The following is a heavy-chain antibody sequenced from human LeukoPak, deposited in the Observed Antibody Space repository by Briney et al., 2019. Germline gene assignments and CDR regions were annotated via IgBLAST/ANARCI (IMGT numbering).Heavy chain of an antibody. CDR3: GRDYYGSVDY. V-gene: IGHV3-74*01. Sequence: SGGSLRLSCAASGFTFNTYWMIWVRQVPGKGLVYVSHMNADGSITNYADSVKGRFTISRDNAKNTLYLQMDSLRAEDTALYYCGRDYYGSVDYWGQGTLVTVSS. CDR1: GFTFNTYW. CDR2: MNADGSIT. D-gene: IGHD3-10*01. J-gene: IGHJ4*02.